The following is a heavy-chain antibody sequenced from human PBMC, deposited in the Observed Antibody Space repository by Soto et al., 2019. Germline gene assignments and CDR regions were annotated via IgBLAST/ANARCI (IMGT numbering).Heavy chain of an antibody. CDR2: IDPSDSYT. J-gene: IGHJ6*02. CDR1: GYSFTSYW. CDR3: AGHTGSRYVLHYYGMDV. V-gene: IGHV5-10-1*01. D-gene: IGHD6-13*01. Sequence: GESLKISCKGSGYSFTSYWISWVRQMPGKGLEWMGRIDPSDSYTNYSPSFQGHVTISADKSISTAYLQWSSLKASDTAMYYCAGHTGSRYVLHYYGMDVWGQGTTVTVSS.